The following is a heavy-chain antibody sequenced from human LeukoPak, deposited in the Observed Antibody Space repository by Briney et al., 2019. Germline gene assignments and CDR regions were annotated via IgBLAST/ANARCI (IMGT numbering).Heavy chain of an antibody. CDR3: ASTDYYDFYFDY. V-gene: IGHV4-38-2*02. CDR2: INHSGST. D-gene: IGHD3-22*01. Sequence: SETLSLTCTVSGYSISSGYYWGWIRQPPGKGLEWIGSINHSGSTYYNPSLKSRVTISVDTSKNQFSLKLSSVTAADTAVYYCASTDYYDFYFDYWGQGTLVTVSS. J-gene: IGHJ4*02. CDR1: GYSISSGYY.